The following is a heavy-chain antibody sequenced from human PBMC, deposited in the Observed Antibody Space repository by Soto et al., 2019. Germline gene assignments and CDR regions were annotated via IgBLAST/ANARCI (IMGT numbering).Heavy chain of an antibody. CDR1: GFTFSSYS. CDR2: ISSSSSYI. CDR3: ARVVPAHCGDYRLGAFDI. V-gene: IGHV3-21*01. D-gene: IGHD4-17*01. Sequence: EVQLVESGGGLVKPGGSLRLSCAASGFTFSSYSMNWVRQAPGKGLEWVSSISSSSSYIYYADSVKGRFTISRDNAKNSLYLQMNSLRAEDTAVYYCARVVPAHCGDYRLGAFDIWGQETMVTVSS. J-gene: IGHJ3*02.